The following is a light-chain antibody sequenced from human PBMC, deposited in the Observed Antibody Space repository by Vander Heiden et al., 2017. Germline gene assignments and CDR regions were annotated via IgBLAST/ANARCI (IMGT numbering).Light chain of an antibody. V-gene: IGLV3-21*02. Sequence: SNVLTQAPPVSVAPGQTARISCGGDNLGGQSVHWYQQKPGQAPVLVVYDDTKRPSGSPERLSGSRSGNTATLTISRVEAGDEADYYCQVWDSRSTHYVFGTGTKVTVL. CDR1: NLGGQS. CDR2: DDT. CDR3: QVWDSRSTHYV. J-gene: IGLJ1*01.